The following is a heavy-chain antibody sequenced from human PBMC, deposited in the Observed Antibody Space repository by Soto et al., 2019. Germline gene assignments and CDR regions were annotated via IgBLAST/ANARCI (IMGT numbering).Heavy chain of an antibody. CDR2: ISSSSSYI. Sequence: GGSLRLSCAASGFTFSSYSMNWVRQAPGKGLEWVSSISSSSSYIYYADSVKGRFTISRDNAKNSLYLQMNSLRAEDTAVHYCAREPPMQQLVLDSWGQGTLVTVSS. CDR3: AREPPMQQLVLDS. V-gene: IGHV3-21*01. CDR1: GFTFSSYS. J-gene: IGHJ4*02. D-gene: IGHD6-13*01.